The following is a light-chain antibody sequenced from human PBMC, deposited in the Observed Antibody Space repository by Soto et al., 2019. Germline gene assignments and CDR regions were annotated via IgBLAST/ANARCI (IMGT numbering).Light chain of an antibody. CDR3: QKYNRAPLT. Sequence: DIQMTQSPSSLSASVGDRVTITCRASQGISSYLAWYQRKPGKVPKLLIYAASTLQSGVPSRFSGSGSGTDFSLTISSLQPEDVATYYCQKYNRAPLTVGGGTKVEIK. J-gene: IGKJ4*01. V-gene: IGKV1-27*01. CDR2: AAS. CDR1: QGISSY.